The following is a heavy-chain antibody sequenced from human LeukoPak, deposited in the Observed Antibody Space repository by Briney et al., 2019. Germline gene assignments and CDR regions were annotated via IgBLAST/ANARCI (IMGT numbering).Heavy chain of an antibody. Sequence: GGSLRLSCAASGFTVSSNYMTWVRQAPGKGLEWVSLIYSDGTTYYADSVKGRFTVSRDNSKNTLYLQMNSLRAEDTAVYYCARASQWLAFDYWGQGTLVTVSS. CDR1: GFTVSSNY. D-gene: IGHD6-19*01. V-gene: IGHV3-53*01. J-gene: IGHJ4*02. CDR2: IYSDGTT. CDR3: ARASQWLAFDY.